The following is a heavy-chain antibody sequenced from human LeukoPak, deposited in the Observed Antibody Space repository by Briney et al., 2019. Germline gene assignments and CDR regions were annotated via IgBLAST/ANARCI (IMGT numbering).Heavy chain of an antibody. CDR1: GYSFTSYW. CDR2: IYPGDSDT. J-gene: IGHJ2*01. CDR3: ARRDWGSYWYFDL. V-gene: IGHV5-51*01. Sequence: GESLKISCKGSGYSFTSYWIAWVRQMPGKGLEWMGIIYPGDSDTRYSPSLQGQVTISADKSISTAYLQWSSLKASDNAMYYCARRDWGSYWYFDLWGRGTLVTVPS. D-gene: IGHD7-27*01.